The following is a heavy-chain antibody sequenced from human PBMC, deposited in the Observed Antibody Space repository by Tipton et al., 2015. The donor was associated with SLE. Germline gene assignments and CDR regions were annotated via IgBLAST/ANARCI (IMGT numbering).Heavy chain of an antibody. CDR3: AREEQQLRYFDY. CDR2: ISSSSSYI. J-gene: IGHJ4*02. V-gene: IGHV3-21*03. D-gene: IGHD6-13*01. CDR1: GCTFSNYA. Sequence: SLRLSCAASGCTFSNYALSWFRQAPGRGLEWVSSISSSSSYIYYADSVKGRLTISRDNAKNSLYLQMNSLRAEDTAVYYCAREEQQLRYFDYWGQGTLVTVSS.